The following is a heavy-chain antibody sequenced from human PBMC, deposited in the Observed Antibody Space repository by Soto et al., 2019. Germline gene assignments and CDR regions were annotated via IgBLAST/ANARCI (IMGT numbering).Heavy chain of an antibody. J-gene: IGHJ4*02. CDR1: GFTVSNNY. Sequence: EVQLVETGGGLIQPGGSLRLSCAASGFTVSNNYMSWVRQAPGKGLEWVSLIYSGGSTYYADSVKGRFTISRDNSKTTLYLQMNSLRAEDTAVYYCATYSSLDYSGQGTLVTVSS. CDR2: IYSGGST. D-gene: IGHD6-13*01. CDR3: ATYSSLDY. V-gene: IGHV3-53*02.